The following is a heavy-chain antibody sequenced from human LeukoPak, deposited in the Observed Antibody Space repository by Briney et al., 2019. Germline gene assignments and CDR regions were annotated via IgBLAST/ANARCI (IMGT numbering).Heavy chain of an antibody. Sequence: GGSLRLSCAASGFTFSSYAMSWVRQAPGKGLEWVGRIKTNTDGGTTDYAAPVKGRFTISRDDSQSTLYLQMNSLETEDTAVYYCTAGSPFDYWGQGTQVTVSS. J-gene: IGHJ4*02. D-gene: IGHD1-26*01. V-gene: IGHV3-15*01. CDR1: GFTFSSYA. CDR3: TAGSPFDY. CDR2: IKTNTDGGTT.